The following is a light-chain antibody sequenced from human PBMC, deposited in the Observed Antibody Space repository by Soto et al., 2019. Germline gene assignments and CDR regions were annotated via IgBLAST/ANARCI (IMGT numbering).Light chain of an antibody. CDR2: EVS. CDR3: SSYAGSNSNYV. Sequence: QSVLTQPPSASGSPGQSVTISCTGTSSDVGGYNYFSWYQQHPGKAPKLMIYEVSKRPSGVPDRFSGSKSGNTASLTVSRLQAEDEADYYCSSYAGSNSNYVFGTGTKLTVL. CDR1: SSDVGGYNY. J-gene: IGLJ1*01. V-gene: IGLV2-8*01.